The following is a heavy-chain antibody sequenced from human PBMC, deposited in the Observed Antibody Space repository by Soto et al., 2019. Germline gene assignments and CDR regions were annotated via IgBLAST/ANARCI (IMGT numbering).Heavy chain of an antibody. V-gene: IGHV3-48*03. CDR3: ARELAAAGSFDY. J-gene: IGHJ4*02. CDR1: GFTFIRYE. Sequence: GGSLGLSCSASGFTFIRYEMNWVRQAPGKGLEWISYISTSGSTIYYADSVKGRFTISRDNAKNSLYLQMNSLRAEDTAVYYCARELAAAGSFDYWGQGNLVTVSS. D-gene: IGHD6-13*01. CDR2: ISTSGSTI.